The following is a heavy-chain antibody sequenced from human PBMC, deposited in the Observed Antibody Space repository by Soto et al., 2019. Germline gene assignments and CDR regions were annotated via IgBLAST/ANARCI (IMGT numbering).Heavy chain of an antibody. CDR3: GRLEGLATISYYFDY. D-gene: IGHD3-9*01. J-gene: IGHJ4*02. V-gene: IGHV4-34*01. CDR1: GGSFSGYY. CDR2: VNHSGST. Sequence: SETLSLTCAVYGGSFSGYYWSWIRQPPGKGLEWIGEVNHSGSTNYNPSLKSRVTISVDTSKNQFSLKLMSLSAADTAVYYCGRLEGLATISYYFDYWGQGALVTVSS.